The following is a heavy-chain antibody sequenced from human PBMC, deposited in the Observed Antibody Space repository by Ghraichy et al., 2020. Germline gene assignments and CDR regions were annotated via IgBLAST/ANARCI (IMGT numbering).Heavy chain of an antibody. Sequence: GGSLRLSCAASGFTFSDHYMDWVRQAPGKGLEWVGRTRIKANSYTTEYAASVKGRFTISREDSKNSLYLQMNSLKTEDTAVYYCARILKERLAGGDYYGMDVWGLGTTVTVSS. D-gene: IGHD3-10*01. CDR3: ARILKERLAGGDYYGMDV. CDR1: GFTFSDHY. CDR2: TRIKANSYTT. V-gene: IGHV3-72*01. J-gene: IGHJ6*02.